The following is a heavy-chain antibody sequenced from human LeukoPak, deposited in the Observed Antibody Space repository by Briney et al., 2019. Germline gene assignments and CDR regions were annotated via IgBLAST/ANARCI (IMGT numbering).Heavy chain of an antibody. CDR2: IKQDGSEK. V-gene: IGHV3-7*02. Sequence: GGSLRLSCAASGFTFSSYWMSWVRQAPGKGLEWVANIKQDGSEKYYVDSVKGRFTISRDNAKNSLYLQMNSLRAEDTAVYYCARSTYYFDSSGHRDFYIDYWGQGVLVTVSS. CDR3: ARSTYYFDSSGHRDFYIDY. CDR1: GFTFSSYW. D-gene: IGHD3-22*01. J-gene: IGHJ4*02.